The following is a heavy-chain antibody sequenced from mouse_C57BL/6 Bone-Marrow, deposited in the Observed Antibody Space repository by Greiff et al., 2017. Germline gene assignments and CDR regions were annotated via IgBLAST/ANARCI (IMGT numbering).Heavy chain of an antibody. V-gene: IGHV1-81*01. CDR1: GYTFTSYG. D-gene: IGHD1-1*01. CDR2: IYPRSGNT. CDR3: ARLPITTVVAHYVDY. Sequence: QVQLKQSGAELARPGASVKLSCKASGYTFTSYGISWVKQRTGQGLEWIGEIYPRSGNTYYNEKFKGKATLTADKSSSTAYMELRSLTSEDSAVYFCARLPITTVVAHYVDYWGQGTTLTVSS. J-gene: IGHJ2*01.